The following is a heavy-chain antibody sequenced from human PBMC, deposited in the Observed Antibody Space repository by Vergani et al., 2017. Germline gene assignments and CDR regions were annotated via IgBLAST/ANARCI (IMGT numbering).Heavy chain of an antibody. CDR1: GSSINNGDYY. D-gene: IGHD3-3*01. CDR2: IYYTGST. V-gene: IGHV4-30-4*01. CDR3: ARDPSITIFGVPLDV. Sequence: QVQLQESGPGLVKPSQTLSLTCTVSGSSINNGDYYWSWIRQPPGKGLEWIGYIYYTGSTYYNPSLKSRVTISEDTSKNQFSLKLSSVTAADTAVYYCARDPSITIFGVPLDVWGKGTTVTVSS. J-gene: IGHJ6*04.